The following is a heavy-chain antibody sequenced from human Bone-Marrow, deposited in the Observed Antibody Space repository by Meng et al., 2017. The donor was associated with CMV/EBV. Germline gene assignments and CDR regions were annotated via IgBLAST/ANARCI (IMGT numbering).Heavy chain of an antibody. CDR2: IYWIDDK. J-gene: IGHJ4*02. CDR1: GFSLNTSGVG. V-gene: IGHV2-5*01. Sequence: SGPTLVKPTQTLTLTCTFSGFSLNTSGVGVGWIRQPPGKGLEWRALIYWIDDKRYSPSLKSRLTITKDTPKTQVVLTMTNMDPVDTATYYCAHRGPLTDYDFWSGYYFDDWGQGTLVTVSS. D-gene: IGHD3-3*01. CDR3: AHRGPLTDYDFWSGYYFDD.